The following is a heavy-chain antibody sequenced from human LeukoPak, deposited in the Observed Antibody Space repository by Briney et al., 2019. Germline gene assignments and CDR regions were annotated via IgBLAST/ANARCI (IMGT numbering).Heavy chain of an antibody. D-gene: IGHD3-22*01. Sequence: PSETLSLTCTVSGYSINNGCYWGWIRQPPGKGLEWIGSIYRDGATYYNPSLKSRVTLSVDTSNNQFSLRLSSVTAADTAVYYCAKVSDSTGSYINYYYYMDVCGKGTTVTVSS. J-gene: IGHJ6*03. V-gene: IGHV4-38-2*02. CDR2: IYRDGAT. CDR1: GYSINNGCY. CDR3: AKVSDSTGSYINYYYYMDV.